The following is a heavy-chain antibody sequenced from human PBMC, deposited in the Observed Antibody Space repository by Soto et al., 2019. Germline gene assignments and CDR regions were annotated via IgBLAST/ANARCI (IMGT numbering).Heavy chain of an antibody. V-gene: IGHV3-30*18. CDR2: ISYDGSSK. D-gene: IGHD2-15*01. J-gene: IGHJ4*02. Sequence: QVQLVESGGGVVQPGRSLGLSCAASGFTFSSYAMHWVRQAPGKGLEWVAVISYDGSSKYYADSVKGRFTISRDDSKNTLYLHMNSLRAENKAVYYGAKGSGGSCYSNLDYWGQGTLVTVSS. CDR3: AKGSGGSCYSNLDY. CDR1: GFTFSSYA.